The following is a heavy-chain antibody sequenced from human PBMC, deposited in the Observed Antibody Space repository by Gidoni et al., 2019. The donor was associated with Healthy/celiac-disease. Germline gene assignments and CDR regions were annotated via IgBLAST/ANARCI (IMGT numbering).Heavy chain of an antibody. Sequence: QLQLQESGPGLVKHSETLSLTCTVSGCSISSSSYYWGWIRQPPGKGLEWIGSIYYSGSTYYNPSLKSRVTISVDTSKNQFSLKLSSVTAADTAVYYCARHSSWYGGFDYWGQGTLVTVSS. CDR3: ARHSSWYGGFDY. J-gene: IGHJ4*02. V-gene: IGHV4-39*01. D-gene: IGHD6-13*01. CDR1: GCSISSSSYY. CDR2: IYYSGST.